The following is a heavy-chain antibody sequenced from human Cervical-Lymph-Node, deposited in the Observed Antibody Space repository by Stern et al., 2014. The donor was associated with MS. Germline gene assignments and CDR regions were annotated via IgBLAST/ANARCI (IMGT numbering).Heavy chain of an antibody. J-gene: IGHJ6*02. Sequence: QDQLVQSGAEVKKPGSSVKVSCKTSGDTFRNYAISWVRQAPGQGLEWMGGIIPMFGTTNYAQEFQGRVTLTADTSTTTAYMELSSLRYGDTAVYFCARPWGIVATTGTHYYYYGMDVWGQGTTVTVAS. CDR1: GDTFRNYA. CDR2: IIPMFGTT. V-gene: IGHV1-69*14. CDR3: ARPWGIVATTGTHYYYYGMDV. D-gene: IGHD5-12*01.